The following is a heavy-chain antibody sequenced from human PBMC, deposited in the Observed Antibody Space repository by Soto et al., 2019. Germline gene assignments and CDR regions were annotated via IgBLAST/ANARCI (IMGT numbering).Heavy chain of an antibody. J-gene: IGHJ4*02. D-gene: IGHD5-12*01. CDR3: AGAGYRGVDY. CDR1: GFTFSSYS. V-gene: IGHV3-48*02. CDR2: ISSSGSTI. Sequence: EVQLVESGGGLVQPGGSLRLSCAASGFTFSSYSMNWVRQAPGKGLEWVSYISSSGSTIYYADSVRGRFTISRDNAKNSLYLQRNSLGYEVTAGYFCAGAGYRGVDYWGQGTLVTVPS.